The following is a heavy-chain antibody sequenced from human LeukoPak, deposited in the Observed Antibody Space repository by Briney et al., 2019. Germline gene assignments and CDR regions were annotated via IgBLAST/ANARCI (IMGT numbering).Heavy chain of an antibody. CDR2: ISSSGSTI. J-gene: IGHJ5*02. CDR1: GFTFSSYA. Sequence: PGRSLRLSCAASGFTFSSYAMHWVRQAPGKGLEWVSYISSSGSTIYYADSVKGRFTISRDNAKNSLYLQMNSLRAEDTAVYYCARQLTGTTRDDWFDPWGQGTLVTVSS. CDR3: ARQLTGTTRDDWFDP. D-gene: IGHD1-7*01. V-gene: IGHV3-48*04.